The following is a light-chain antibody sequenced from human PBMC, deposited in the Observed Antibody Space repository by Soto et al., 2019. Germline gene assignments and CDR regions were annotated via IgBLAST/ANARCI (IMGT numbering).Light chain of an antibody. CDR1: RSVDTR. Sequence: ETVMTQSPATLSMSPGERVTLSCRASRSVDTRLAWYQQKPGQAPRLLIYGASTRATGIPASFSGSGSETEFTLTISGLQSEDFAVYYCQQYSSWPLTFGGGTKVDLK. J-gene: IGKJ4*01. CDR2: GAS. CDR3: QQYSSWPLT. V-gene: IGKV3-15*01.